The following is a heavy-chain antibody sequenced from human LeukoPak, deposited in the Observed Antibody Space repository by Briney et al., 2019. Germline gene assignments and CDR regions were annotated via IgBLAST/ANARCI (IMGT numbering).Heavy chain of an antibody. Sequence: GGSLRLSCVASGFTFSFYWMDWVRQAPGKGLECVANIKQDGSEKYYVDSARGRFTISRDNAKNSLYLQMNSLRAEDTAVYYCARDERQYYYESSGRFDFWGQGVLVTVSS. CDR1: GFTFSFYW. D-gene: IGHD3-22*01. CDR3: ARDERQYYYESSGRFDF. V-gene: IGHV3-7*04. CDR2: IKQDGSEK. J-gene: IGHJ4*02.